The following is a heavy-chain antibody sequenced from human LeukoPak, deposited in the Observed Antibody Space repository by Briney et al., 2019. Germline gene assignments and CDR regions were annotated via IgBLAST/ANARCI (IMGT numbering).Heavy chain of an antibody. D-gene: IGHD1-14*01. J-gene: IGHJ4*02. V-gene: IGHV3-23*01. CDR3: ASWPRNYGY. CDR2: ISPNGVIT. Sequence: PGGSLRLSCVASGFTFSSHGMNWVRQAPGKGLEWVSGISPNGVITYYADSVKGRFSISRDNYKGTVYLQMNSLRAEDTAVYYCASWPRNYGYWGQGTLVTVSS. CDR1: GFTFSSHG.